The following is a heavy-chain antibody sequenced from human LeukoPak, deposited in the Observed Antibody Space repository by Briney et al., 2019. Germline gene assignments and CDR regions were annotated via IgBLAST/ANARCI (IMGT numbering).Heavy chain of an antibody. Sequence: GGSLRLSCAASGVTSSRYGMHCVRQAPGMGLEWLAVISSDGSNKYYADSVTGRFTISGDNSKNTLYLQMNSLRAEDTAVYYCAKDLSKTRGYRTGGRCPTYGMDVWGRGTTVTVSS. CDR1: GVTSSRYG. CDR2: ISSDGSNK. CDR3: AKDLSKTRGYRTGGRCPTYGMDV. J-gene: IGHJ6*02. V-gene: IGHV3-30*18. D-gene: IGHD2-15*01.